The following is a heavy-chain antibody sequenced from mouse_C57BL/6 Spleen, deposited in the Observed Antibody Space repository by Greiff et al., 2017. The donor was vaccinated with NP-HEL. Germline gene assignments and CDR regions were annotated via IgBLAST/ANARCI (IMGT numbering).Heavy chain of an antibody. CDR2: IHPNSGST. Sequence: QVQLQQPGAELVKPGASVKLSCKASGYTFTSYWMHGVKQRPGQGLEWIGMIHPNSGSTNYNEKLKSKGTRRGYKSSSTAYMQLSSLTSEDSAVYYCASSFITAPDYWGQGTTLTVSS. CDR1: GYTFTSYW. D-gene: IGHD1-1*01. CDR3: ASSFITAPDY. V-gene: IGHV1-64*01. J-gene: IGHJ2*01.